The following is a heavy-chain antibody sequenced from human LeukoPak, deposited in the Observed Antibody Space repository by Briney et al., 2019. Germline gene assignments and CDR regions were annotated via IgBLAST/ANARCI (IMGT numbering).Heavy chain of an antibody. Sequence: GASVKVSCKASGYSFTGHYMHWVRQAPGQGLEWMGWISAYNGNTNYAQKLQGRVTMTTDTSTSTAYMELRSLRSDDTAVYYCARGTRGDTSGYIRGQFDYWGQGTLVTVSS. D-gene: IGHD3-22*01. V-gene: IGHV1-18*04. CDR2: ISAYNGNT. J-gene: IGHJ4*02. CDR1: GYSFTGHY. CDR3: ARGTRGDTSGYIRGQFDY.